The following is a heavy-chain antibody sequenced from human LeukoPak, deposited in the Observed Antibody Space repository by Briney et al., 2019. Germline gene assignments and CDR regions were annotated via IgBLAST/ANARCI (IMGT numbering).Heavy chain of an antibody. V-gene: IGHV3-23*01. CDR1: GFTFSSYA. CDR3: AKEPSRSYSSSWYTGAFDI. CDR2: ISGRGGST. Sequence: GGSLRLSCAASGFTFSSYAMSWVRQAPGRGREGVAAISGRGGSTYYADSVKGRFTISRDNSKNTLYLQMNSLRAEDTAVYYCAKEPSRSYSSSWYTGAFDIWGQGTMVTVSS. D-gene: IGHD6-13*01. J-gene: IGHJ3*02.